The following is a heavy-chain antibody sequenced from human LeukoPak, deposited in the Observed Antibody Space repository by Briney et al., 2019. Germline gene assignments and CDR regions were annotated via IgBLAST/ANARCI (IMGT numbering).Heavy chain of an antibody. CDR3: ARLITIFEVATSDAFDI. CDR1: GGSISSSTYY. Sequence: PSETLSLTCTVSGGSISSSTYYWGWIRQPPGKGLEWIGSIYHTGATYYNPSLNSRVTISVDRSKNQLSVKLTSVTAADTAVYYCARLITIFEVATSDAFDIWGPGTVVTVSS. J-gene: IGHJ3*02. V-gene: IGHV4-39*01. D-gene: IGHD3-3*01. CDR2: IYHTGAT.